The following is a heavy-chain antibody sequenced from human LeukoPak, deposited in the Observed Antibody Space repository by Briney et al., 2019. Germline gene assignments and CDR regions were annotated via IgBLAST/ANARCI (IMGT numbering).Heavy chain of an antibody. V-gene: IGHV3-7*01. CDR3: ARDDYYSNAD. Sequence: AGGSLRLSCAASGFTFSRYWMSWVRQAPGKGLEWVANIKEDGGEIYYVDSVKGRFTISRDNTKNSLFLQMNSLRAEDTAVYYCARDDYYSNADWGQGTLVTVSS. D-gene: IGHD3-22*01. CDR1: GFTFSRYW. J-gene: IGHJ4*02. CDR2: IKEDGGEI.